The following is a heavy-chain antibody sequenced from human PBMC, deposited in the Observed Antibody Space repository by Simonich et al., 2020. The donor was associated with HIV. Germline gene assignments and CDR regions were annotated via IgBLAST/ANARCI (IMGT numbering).Heavy chain of an antibody. Sequence: QVQLQQWGAGLLKPSETLSLTCAVYGGSFSGYYWSWIRQPPGKGRGWIGEINHSEITHDKSSLNSRPTILIDTSKNQFSLKLSSVTAADTAIYYCARRDRELILYFDYWGQGNLVTVSS. CDR1: GGSFSGYY. D-gene: IGHD3-3*01. CDR3: ARRDRELILYFDY. J-gene: IGHJ4*02. V-gene: IGHV4-34*04. CDR2: INHSEIT.